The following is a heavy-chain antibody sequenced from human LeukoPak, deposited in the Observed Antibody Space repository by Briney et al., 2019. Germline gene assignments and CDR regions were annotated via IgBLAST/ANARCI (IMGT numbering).Heavy chain of an antibody. CDR3: ARIRYYGSGSYFDY. CDR1: GFSLRISGMC. V-gene: IGHV2-70*01. Sequence: SGPTLVNPTQTLTLTCTFSGFSLRISGMCGSWIRQPPEKALDWLALIDWDDDKDYSTSLKTKLTISKDTSKNQVVLTMTNMDPVDTATYYCARIRYYGSGSYFDYWGQGTLVTVSS. D-gene: IGHD3-10*01. CDR2: IDWDDDK. J-gene: IGHJ4*02.